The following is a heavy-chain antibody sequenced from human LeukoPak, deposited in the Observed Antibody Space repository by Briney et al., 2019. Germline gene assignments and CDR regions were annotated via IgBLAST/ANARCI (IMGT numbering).Heavy chain of an antibody. V-gene: IGHV1-69*05. CDR1: GGTFSSYA. D-gene: IGHD1-14*01. Sequence: ASVKVSCKASGGTFSSYAISWVRQAPGQGLEWMGRIIPIFGTANYAQKFQGRVTITTDESTSTAYMELSRLRSDDTAVYYCARVSALARGATGQPAFDIWGQGTMVTVSS. J-gene: IGHJ3*02. CDR2: IIPIFGTA. CDR3: ARVSALARGATGQPAFDI.